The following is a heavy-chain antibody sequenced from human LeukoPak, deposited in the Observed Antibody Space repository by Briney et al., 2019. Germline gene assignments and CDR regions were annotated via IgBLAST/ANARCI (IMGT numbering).Heavy chain of an antibody. CDR1: GYTFTGYY. CDR2: INPNSGGT. D-gene: IGHD6-19*01. J-gene: IGHJ4*02. CDR3: ARNSGWYFAYFDY. V-gene: IGHV1-2*04. Sequence: ASVKVSCKASGYTFTGYYMHWMRQAPGQGLEWMGWINPNSGGTNYAQKFQGWVTTTRDTSISTAYMELSRLRSDDTAVYYCARNSGWYFAYFDYWGQGTLVTVSS.